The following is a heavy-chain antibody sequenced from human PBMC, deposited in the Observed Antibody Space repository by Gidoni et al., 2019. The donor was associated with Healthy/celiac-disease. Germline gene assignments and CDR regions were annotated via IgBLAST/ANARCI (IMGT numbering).Heavy chain of an antibody. J-gene: IGHJ4*02. V-gene: IGHV1-69*01. CDR3: ARAGNYYGSGSH. CDR1: GGTVSSYA. Sequence: QVQLVQSGAEVEKPGSSVKVACKGSGGTVSSYAISWVRQAPGQGLEWMGGIIPIFGTANYAQKFQGRVTITADESTSTAYMELSSLRSEDTAVDYCARAGNYYGSGSHWGQGTLVTVSS. CDR2: IIPIFGTA. D-gene: IGHD3-10*01.